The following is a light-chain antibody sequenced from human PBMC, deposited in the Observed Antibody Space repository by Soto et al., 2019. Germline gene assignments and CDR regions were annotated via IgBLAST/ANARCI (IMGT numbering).Light chain of an antibody. CDR1: SSDVGGYNS. CDR3: SSYTSTSSYV. V-gene: IGLV2-14*03. CDR2: EVS. J-gene: IGLJ1*01. Sequence: QSALTQPASVSLSPGQSITVSCTGTSSDVGGYNSVSWYQQHPGKPPKLIIYEVSNRPSGVSDRFSGSKSGNTASLTISGLQAEDEADYYCSSYTSTSSYVFATGTKVTVL.